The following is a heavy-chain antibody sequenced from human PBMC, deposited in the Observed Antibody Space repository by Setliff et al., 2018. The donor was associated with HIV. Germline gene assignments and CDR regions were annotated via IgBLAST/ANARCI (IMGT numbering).Heavy chain of an antibody. J-gene: IGHJ3*02. CDR1: GYSISSGFY. CDR2: ISHSGNT. Sequence: SETLSLTCAVSGYSISSGFYWGWIRQPPGKGLEWIGSISHSGNTYYMPSLQSRVTISVDMSKNQFSLNLNSVTAADTAVYYCARGQGCGGGCHYAFEMWGQGTMVTVSS. V-gene: IGHV4-38-2*01. CDR3: ARGQGCGGGCHYAFEM. D-gene: IGHD2-21*02.